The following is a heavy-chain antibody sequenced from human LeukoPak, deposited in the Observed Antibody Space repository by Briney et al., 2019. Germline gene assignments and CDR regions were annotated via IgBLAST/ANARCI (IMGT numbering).Heavy chain of an antibody. CDR3: ARNIEWLALDY. V-gene: IGHV4-59*01. J-gene: IGHJ4*02. D-gene: IGHD6-19*01. Sequence: SETLSLTCTVSGGSISSYYWSWIRQPPGKGLEWIGYIYYSGSTNYNPSLKSRVTISVDTSKNQFSLKLCSVTAADTAVYYCARNIEWLALDYWGQGTLVTVSS. CDR1: GGSISSYY. CDR2: IYYSGST.